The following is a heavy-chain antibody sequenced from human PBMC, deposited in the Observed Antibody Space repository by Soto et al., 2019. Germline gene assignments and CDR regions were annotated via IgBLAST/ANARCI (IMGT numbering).Heavy chain of an antibody. CDR3: ARDLVHSSGYYPFDY. V-gene: IGHV1-3*01. Sequence: GASVKVSCKASGYTFTSYAMHWVRQAPGQRLEWMGWINAGNGNTKYSQKFQGRVTITRDTSASTAYMELSSLRSEDTAVYYCARDLVHSSGYYPFDYWGQGTLVTVSS. D-gene: IGHD3-22*01. J-gene: IGHJ4*02. CDR1: GYTFTSYA. CDR2: INAGNGNT.